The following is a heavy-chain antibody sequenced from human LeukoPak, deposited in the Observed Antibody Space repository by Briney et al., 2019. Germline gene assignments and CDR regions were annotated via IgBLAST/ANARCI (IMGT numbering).Heavy chain of an antibody. Sequence: PSETLSLTCTVSGGSISSYYWSWIRQPPGKGLEWIGYIYYSGSTNYNPSLKSRVTISVDTSKNQFSLKLSSVTAADTAVYYCARFHCSGGSFYLNWFDPWGQGTLVTVSS. J-gene: IGHJ5*02. CDR3: ARFHCSGGSFYLNWFDP. V-gene: IGHV4-59*08. D-gene: IGHD2-15*01. CDR2: IYYSGST. CDR1: GGSISSYY.